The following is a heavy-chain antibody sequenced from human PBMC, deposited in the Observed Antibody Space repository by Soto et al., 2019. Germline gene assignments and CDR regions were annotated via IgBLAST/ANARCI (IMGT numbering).Heavy chain of an antibody. Sequence: TSETLSLTCTVSGGSISSYYWSWIRQPPGKGLEWIGYIYYSGSTNYNPSLKSRVTISVDTSKNQFSLKLSSVTAADTAGYYCARREEYYMDVWGKGTTVTVSS. CDR2: IYYSGST. CDR1: GGSISSYY. J-gene: IGHJ6*03. CDR3: ARREEYYMDV. V-gene: IGHV4-59*08.